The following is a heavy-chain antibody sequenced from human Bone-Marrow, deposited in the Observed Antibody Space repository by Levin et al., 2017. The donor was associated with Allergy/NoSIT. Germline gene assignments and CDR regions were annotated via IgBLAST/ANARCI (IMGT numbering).Heavy chain of an antibody. Sequence: PGGSLRLSCAASGFTFRSYGMHWARQVPGKGLEWVAVISNDGSNKYYADSVKGRFTISRDNSKNTVHLQMNSLRPEDTAMYYCAKGYGGNRGRPRILDYWGQGTLVRVSS. CDR1: GFTFRSYG. D-gene: IGHD4-23*01. J-gene: IGHJ4*02. V-gene: IGHV3-30*18. CDR2: ISNDGSNK. CDR3: AKGYGGNRGRPRILDY.